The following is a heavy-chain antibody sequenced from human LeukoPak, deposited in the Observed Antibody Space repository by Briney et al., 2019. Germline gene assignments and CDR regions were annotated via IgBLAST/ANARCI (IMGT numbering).Heavy chain of an antibody. J-gene: IGHJ4*02. CDR1: GFTFSSYS. D-gene: IGHD3-22*01. CDR3: ARWDYYDSSGYSR. CDR2: INSDGSST. V-gene: IGHV3-74*01. Sequence: PGGSLRLSCAASGFTFSSYSMHWVRQAPGKGLVWVSRINSDGSSTSYADSVKGRFTISRDNAKNTLYLQMNSLRAEDTAVYYCARWDYYDSSGYSRWGQGTLVTVSS.